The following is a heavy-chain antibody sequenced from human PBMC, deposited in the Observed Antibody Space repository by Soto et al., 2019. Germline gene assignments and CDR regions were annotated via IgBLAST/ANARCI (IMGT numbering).Heavy chain of an antibody. J-gene: IGHJ5*02. V-gene: IGHV1-3*01. CDR2: INAGNGNT. D-gene: IGHD6-6*01. CDR1: GYTFTSYA. Sequence: QVQLVQSGAEVKKPGASVKVSCKASGYTFTSYAMHWVRQAPGQRLEWMGWINAGNGNTKYSQKFQGRVTITRDTSASTAYMELSSLRSGDTAVYYCARGRSSSGWFDPWGQGTLVTVSS. CDR3: ARGRSSSGWFDP.